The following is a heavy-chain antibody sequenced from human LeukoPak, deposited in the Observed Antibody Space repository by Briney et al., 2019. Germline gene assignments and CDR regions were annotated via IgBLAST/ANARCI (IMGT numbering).Heavy chain of an antibody. CDR1: GGSISSYY. Sequence: SETLSLTCTVSGGSISSYYWSWIRQPPGKGQEWIGYIYYSGSTNYNPSLKSRVTISVDTSKNQFSLKLSSVTAADTAVYYCAREVPTGDWFDPWGQGTLVTVSS. V-gene: IGHV4-59*01. CDR2: IYYSGST. CDR3: AREVPTGDWFDP. J-gene: IGHJ5*02.